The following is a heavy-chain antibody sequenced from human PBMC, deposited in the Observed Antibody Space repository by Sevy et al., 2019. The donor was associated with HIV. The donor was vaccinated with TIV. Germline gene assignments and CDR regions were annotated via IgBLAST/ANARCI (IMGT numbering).Heavy chain of an antibody. V-gene: IGHV1-69*13. CDR2: IIPIFGTA. CDR1: GGTFSSYA. Sequence: ASVNVSCKASGGTFSSYAISWVRQAPGQGLEWMGRIIPIFGTANYAQKFQGRVTITADESTSTAYMELSSLRSEDTAVCYCARDDGNYDILTGSISYYFDYWGQGTLVTVSS. J-gene: IGHJ4*02. CDR3: ARDDGNYDILTGSISYYFDY. D-gene: IGHD3-9*01.